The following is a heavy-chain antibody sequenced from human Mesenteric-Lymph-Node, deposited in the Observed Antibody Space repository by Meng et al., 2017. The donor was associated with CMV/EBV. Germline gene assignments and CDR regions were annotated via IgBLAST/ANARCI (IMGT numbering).Heavy chain of an antibody. CDR3: ARSFAGRYFDH. Sequence: GGSLRLSCAASGFTFSMSAMHWVRQAPGKGLEWVAFIGYDGSDKYYADSVKGRFTISRDNSKSTLFLQLSSLRAEDTAVYYCARSFAGRYFDHWGQGTLVTVSS. CDR1: GFTFSMSA. D-gene: IGHD2-15*01. V-gene: IGHV3-30*02. CDR2: IGYDGSDK. J-gene: IGHJ4*02.